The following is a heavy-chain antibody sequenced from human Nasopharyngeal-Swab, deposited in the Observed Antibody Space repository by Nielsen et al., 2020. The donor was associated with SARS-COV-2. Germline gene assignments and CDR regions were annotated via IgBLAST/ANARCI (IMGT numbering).Heavy chain of an antibody. D-gene: IGHD3-9*01. V-gene: IGHV4-59*01. CDR3: ATAANYDILTGYYSYYYYMDV. CDR2: FYYSGST. Sequence: WIRQPPGKGLEWIGYFYYSGSTNYNPSLKSRVTISVDTSKNQFSLKLGSVTAADTAVYYCATAANYDILTGYYSYYYYMDVWGKGTTVTVSS. J-gene: IGHJ6*03.